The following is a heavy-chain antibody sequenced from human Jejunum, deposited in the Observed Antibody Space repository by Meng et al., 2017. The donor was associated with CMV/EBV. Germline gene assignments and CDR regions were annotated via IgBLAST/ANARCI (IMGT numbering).Heavy chain of an antibody. CDR2: IEGSSTAI. V-gene: IGHV3-48*03. CDR1: FTLSNSG. Sequence: FTLSNSGTHWVRQARGERVEWVSYIEGSSTAIRYADSVECLFTISRDNGKNSLYLEMNSLRVEDTALYACAREVGANSPHYNRFDPWGQGTQVTVSS. CDR3: AREVGANSPHYNRFDP. D-gene: IGHD4/OR15-4a*01. J-gene: IGHJ5*02.